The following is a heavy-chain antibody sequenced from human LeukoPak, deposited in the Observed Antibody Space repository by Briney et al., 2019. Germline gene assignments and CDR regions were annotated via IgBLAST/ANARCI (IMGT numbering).Heavy chain of an antibody. CDR1: GFTFSSYA. D-gene: IGHD6-13*01. J-gene: IGHJ4*02. V-gene: IGHV3-23*01. CDR3: AKLSSSSRRNYFHC. Sequence: PGGSLRLSCAASGFTFSSYAMSWVRQAPGKGLEWVSTISANGGVTYYPDSGKGRFTISRDNSKNTLYLQMNSLRAEDTAVYFCAKLSSSSRRNYFHCWGQGTLVTVSS. CDR2: ISANGGVT.